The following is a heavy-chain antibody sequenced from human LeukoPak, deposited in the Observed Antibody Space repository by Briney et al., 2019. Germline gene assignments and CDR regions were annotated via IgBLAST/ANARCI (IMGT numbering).Heavy chain of an antibody. Sequence: GGSLRLSCAASGFTFSSYAMHWVRQAPGKGLEWVAVISYDGRNNYYADSVKGRFTISRDNSKNTLYLQMNSLRAEDTAVFYCARTSYSSGWSPFGYWGQGTLVSVSS. J-gene: IGHJ4*02. CDR1: GFTFSSYA. D-gene: IGHD6-19*01. CDR2: ISYDGRNN. V-gene: IGHV3-30*04. CDR3: ARTSYSSGWSPFGY.